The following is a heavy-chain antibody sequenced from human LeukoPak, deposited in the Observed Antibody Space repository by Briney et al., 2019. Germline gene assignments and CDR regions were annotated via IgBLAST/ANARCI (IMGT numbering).Heavy chain of an antibody. D-gene: IGHD3-22*01. Sequence: GGSLRLSCAVSGLTLSNYGMSWVRQPPGKGMEWVGGISDSGGRTNYAYSVKGRFTISRVNPKNTLYLQMNILRAEDTAVYFCAKRGVVIRVILVGFHKEAYYFDSWGQGALVTVSS. CDR3: AKRGVVIRVILVGFHKEAYYFDS. CDR1: GLTLSNYG. J-gene: IGHJ4*02. V-gene: IGHV3-23*01. CDR2: ISDSGGRT.